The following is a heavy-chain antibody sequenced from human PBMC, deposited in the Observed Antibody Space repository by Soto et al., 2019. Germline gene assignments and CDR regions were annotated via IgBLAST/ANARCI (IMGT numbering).Heavy chain of an antibody. Sequence: QVQLVESGGGVVQPGRSLRLSCAASGFTFSSYAMHWVRQAPGKGLEWVAVISYDGSNKYYADSVKGRFTISRDNSKNTLYLQMNSLRAEDTAVYYCARDSGGYDYGRFYYYYYGMDVWGQGTTVTVSS. V-gene: IGHV3-30-3*01. D-gene: IGHD5-12*01. J-gene: IGHJ6*02. CDR3: ARDSGGYDYGRFYYYYYGMDV. CDR1: GFTFSSYA. CDR2: ISYDGSNK.